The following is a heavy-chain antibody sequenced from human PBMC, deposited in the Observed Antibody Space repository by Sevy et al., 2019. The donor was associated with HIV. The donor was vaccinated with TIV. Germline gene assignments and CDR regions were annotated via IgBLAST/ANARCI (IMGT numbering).Heavy chain of an antibody. Sequence: GGSLRLSCAASGFTFSNYPMHWVRQAPGKGLEWVAVISYDGSNKYYACSVRGRFTISRDSSKNTLYLQMNTLRPEDTAVYYCARDLEVYGGWEQTSQGMDVWGQGTTVTVSS. CDR1: GFTFSNYP. D-gene: IGHD1-26*01. CDR2: ISYDGSNK. J-gene: IGHJ6*02. V-gene: IGHV3-30-3*01. CDR3: ARDLEVYGGWEQTSQGMDV.